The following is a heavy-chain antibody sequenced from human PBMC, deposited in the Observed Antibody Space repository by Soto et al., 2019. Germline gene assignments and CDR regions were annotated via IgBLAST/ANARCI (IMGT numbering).Heavy chain of an antibody. D-gene: IGHD6-13*01. V-gene: IGHV3-9*01. CDR1: GFTFDDYA. Sequence: GGSLRLSCTDSGFTFDDYAMHWVRQTPGKGLEWVSGISWNSGRIGYADSVKGRFTISRDNAKNSLYLQMNSLRAGDTALYYLAKGVGSNIAADMAVWGQGTTVTVSS. CDR2: ISWNSGRI. CDR3: AKGVGSNIAADMAV. J-gene: IGHJ6*01.